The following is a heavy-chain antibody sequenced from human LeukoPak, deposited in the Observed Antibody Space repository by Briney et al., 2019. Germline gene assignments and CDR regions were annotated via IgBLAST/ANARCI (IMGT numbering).Heavy chain of an antibody. Sequence: SETLSLTCTVSGGSISSYYWSWIRQPPGKGLEWIGYIYYSGSTNYNPSLKSRVTISVDTSKNQFSLKLSSVTAADTAVYYCARRYYYDSSGPSDYWGQGTLVTVSS. CDR2: IYYSGST. J-gene: IGHJ4*02. CDR1: GGSISSYY. V-gene: IGHV4-59*01. D-gene: IGHD3-22*01. CDR3: ARRYYYDSSGPSDY.